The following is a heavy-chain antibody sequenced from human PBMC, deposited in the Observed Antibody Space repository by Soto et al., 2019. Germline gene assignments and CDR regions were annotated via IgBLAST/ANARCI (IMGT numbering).Heavy chain of an antibody. Sequence: QLQLQESGPGLEKASETLSLTCTVSGGSITRNNHFWSWIRQSPGKGLEWIESIQYGGTTNYNPSLKSRVIMSAETSKNQFSLMMNSVTAADTAVYYCARLGSSGWYQGSYFDYWGQGTLVTVSS. D-gene: IGHD6-19*01. CDR3: ARLGSSGWYQGSYFDY. CDR1: GGSITRNNHF. V-gene: IGHV4-39*01. CDR2: IQYGGTT. J-gene: IGHJ4*02.